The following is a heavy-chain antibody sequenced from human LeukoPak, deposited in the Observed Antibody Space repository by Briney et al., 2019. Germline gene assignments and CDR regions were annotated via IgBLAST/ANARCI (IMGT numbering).Heavy chain of an antibody. J-gene: IGHJ3*02. CDR2: INPNSGDT. V-gene: IGHV1-2*02. Sequence: ASVKVSCKASGYTFTGYYMHWVRQAPGQGLEWMGWINPNSGDTNYAQKFQGRVTMTRDTSISTAYMELSRLRSDDTAVYYCARDDSGSAFDIWGQGTMVTVSS. CDR3: ARDDSGSAFDI. CDR1: GYTFTGYY. D-gene: IGHD4-17*01.